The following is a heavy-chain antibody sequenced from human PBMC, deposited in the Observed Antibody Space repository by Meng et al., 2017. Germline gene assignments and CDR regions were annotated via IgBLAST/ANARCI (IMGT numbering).Heavy chain of an antibody. V-gene: IGHV4-4*02. D-gene: IGHD6-19*01. Sequence: VQRGEWCPGLGEPSGKHSLTCTVSCGSISSSNWWSWVRQPPGKGREWIGEIYHSGSTNYNPSLKSRVTISVDKSKNQFALKLSSVTAADTAVYYCARGRYSSGWDRFDYWGQGTLVTVSS. CDR2: IYHSGST. CDR3: ARGRYSSGWDRFDY. J-gene: IGHJ4*02. CDR1: CGSISSSNW.